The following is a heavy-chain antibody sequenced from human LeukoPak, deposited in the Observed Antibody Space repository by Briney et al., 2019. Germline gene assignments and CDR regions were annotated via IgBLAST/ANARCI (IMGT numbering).Heavy chain of an antibody. D-gene: IGHD5-12*01. CDR1: GFTFSDHY. CDR2: TRVKANSYTT. V-gene: IGHV3-72*01. Sequence: GGSLRLSCAASGFTFSDHYMDWVRQAPGKGLEWVGRTRVKANSYTTEYAASVKGRFTISRDASKTSLYLQMNSLKTEDTAVYYCAREDGYDRRSFDYWGQRTLVTVSS. CDR3: AREDGYDRRSFDY. J-gene: IGHJ4*02.